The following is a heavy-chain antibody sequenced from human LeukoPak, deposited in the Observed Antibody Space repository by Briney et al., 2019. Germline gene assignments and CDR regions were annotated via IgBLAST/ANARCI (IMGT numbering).Heavy chain of an antibody. CDR3: AKTRRDGYNFYYFDY. Sequence: GGSLRLSCAASGFIFSSYAISWVRQAPGKGLEWVSSISGSGGSTYYADSVKGRFTISRDNSKNTLYLQMNSLRAEDTAVYSCAKTRRDGYNFYYFDYWGQGTLVTVSS. CDR1: GFIFSSYA. J-gene: IGHJ4*02. V-gene: IGHV3-23*01. D-gene: IGHD5-24*01. CDR2: ISGSGGST.